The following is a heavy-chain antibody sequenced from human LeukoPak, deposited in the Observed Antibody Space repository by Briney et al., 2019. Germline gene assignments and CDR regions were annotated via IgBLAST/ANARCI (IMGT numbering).Heavy chain of an antibody. CDR2: INHSGST. V-gene: IGHV4-34*01. Sequence: PSETLSLTCAVYGGSFSGYYWSWIRQPPGKGLEWIGEINHSGSTNYNPSLKSRVTISVDTSKNQFSLKLSSVTAADTAVYYCLLGYYQRAFDIWGQGTMVTVPS. CDR1: GGSFSGYY. CDR3: LLGYYQRAFDI. J-gene: IGHJ3*02. D-gene: IGHD3-22*01.